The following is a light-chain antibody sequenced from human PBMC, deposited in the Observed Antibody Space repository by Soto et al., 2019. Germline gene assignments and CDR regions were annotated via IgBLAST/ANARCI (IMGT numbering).Light chain of an antibody. V-gene: IGLV1-51*01. CDR2: DNN. Sequence: QSVLTQPPSVSAAPGQKVTISCSGSSSNVGKNYVSWYQQLPGTAPKLLIYDNNKRPSGIPDRFSGSKSGTSATLGITGLQTGDEADFYCATWDSSLRTYLFGTGTKLTVL. J-gene: IGLJ1*01. CDR3: ATWDSSLRTYL. CDR1: SSNVGKNY.